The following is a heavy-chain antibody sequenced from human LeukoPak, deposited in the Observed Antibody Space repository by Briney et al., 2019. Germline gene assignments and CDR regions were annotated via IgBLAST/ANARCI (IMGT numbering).Heavy chain of an antibody. D-gene: IGHD6-13*01. J-gene: IGHJ5*02. CDR1: GYIFTSYW. CDR3: ARRGYLTGFDP. Sequence: GASLKISCKGSGYIFTSYWIGWVRQLPGKGLEWMGIIYPGDSDTRYSPSFQGQVTISADKSISTAYLQWSSLKASDTAMYYCARRGYLTGFDPWGQGTLVTVSS. CDR2: IYPGDSDT. V-gene: IGHV5-51*01.